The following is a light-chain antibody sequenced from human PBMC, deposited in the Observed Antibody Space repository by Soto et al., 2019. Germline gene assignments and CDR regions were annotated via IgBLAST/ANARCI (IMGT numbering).Light chain of an antibody. Sequence: EIVLTQSPATLSLSPGERATLSCRASQSVSSYLAWYQQKPGQAPRLLMYDASNRATGIPARFSASGSGTDFTHTISSLEPEDFAVYYCQQRSNWPYTCGHGTKLEIK. CDR2: DAS. J-gene: IGKJ2*01. CDR3: QQRSNWPYT. CDR1: QSVSSY. V-gene: IGKV3-11*01.